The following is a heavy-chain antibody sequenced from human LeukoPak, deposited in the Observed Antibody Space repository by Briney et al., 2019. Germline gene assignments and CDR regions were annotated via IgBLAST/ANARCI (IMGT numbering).Heavy chain of an antibody. Sequence: SETLSLTCTVSGGSISSYYWSWIRQPAGKGLEWIGLIYTSGSTNYNPSLKSRVTMSVDTSKNQFSLKLSSVTAADTAVYYCARAPMVRGVSDAFDIWGQGTMVTVSS. V-gene: IGHV4-4*07. D-gene: IGHD3-10*01. CDR3: ARAPMVRGVSDAFDI. J-gene: IGHJ3*02. CDR2: IYTSGST. CDR1: GGSISSYY.